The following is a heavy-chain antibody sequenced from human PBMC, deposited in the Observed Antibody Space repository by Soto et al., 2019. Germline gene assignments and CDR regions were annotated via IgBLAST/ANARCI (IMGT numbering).Heavy chain of an antibody. V-gene: IGHV4-59*01. Sequence: SETLSLTCTVSGASIRCYYWSWIRQPPGKGLEWVGYIYYCGRPNYNTSPKSRVTISLDTSKSQCSLKPSAVAAADTAVYYCARPWSPLSYDNSCCDLWGSGCLVT. CDR1: GASIRCYY. D-gene: IGHD2-15*01. CDR2: IYYCGRP. J-gene: IGHJ2*01. CDR3: ARPWSPLSYDNSCCDL.